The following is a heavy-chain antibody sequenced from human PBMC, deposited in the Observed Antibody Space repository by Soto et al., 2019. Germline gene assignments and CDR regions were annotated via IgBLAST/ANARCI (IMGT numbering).Heavy chain of an antibody. Sequence: GGSLRLSCAPSGVTFSSYAMSWVRQAPGRGLEWVSAISASAATTYYADSVKGRFTISRDNSKNTLYVQMNNLRAEDTAIYYCAKLGPYSTSAIDSWGQGTLVTVPS. D-gene: IGHD6-6*01. J-gene: IGHJ4*02. V-gene: IGHV3-23*01. CDR1: GVTFSSYA. CDR3: AKLGPYSTSAIDS. CDR2: ISASAATT.